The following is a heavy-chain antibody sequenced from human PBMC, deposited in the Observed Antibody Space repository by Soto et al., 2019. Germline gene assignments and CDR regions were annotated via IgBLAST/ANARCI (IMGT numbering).Heavy chain of an antibody. J-gene: IGHJ4*02. Sequence: SETLSLTCTVSGGSISGYYWSWIRQPPGKGLEWIGYIYYSGSTNYNPSLKSRVTISVDTSKNQFSLRLSSVTAADTAVYYCAREPYCSGGTCLGYWGQGTLVTVSS. CDR3: AREPYCSGGTCLGY. D-gene: IGHD2-15*01. CDR1: GGSISGYY. V-gene: IGHV4-59*01. CDR2: IYYSGST.